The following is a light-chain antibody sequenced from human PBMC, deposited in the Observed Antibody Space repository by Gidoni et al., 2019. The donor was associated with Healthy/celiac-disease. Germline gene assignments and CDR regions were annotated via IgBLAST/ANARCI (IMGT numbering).Light chain of an antibody. V-gene: IGLV2-14*03. J-gene: IGLJ2*01. CDR2: DVS. CDR3: SSYTSSSTVV. CDR1: SSDVGGYNY. Sequence: SALTQPASVSGSPGQSVTISCTGTSSDVGGYNYVSWYQQHPGKAPKLMIYDVSNRPSGVSNRFSGSKSGNTASLTISGLQAEDEADYYCSSYTSSSTVVFGGGIKLTVL.